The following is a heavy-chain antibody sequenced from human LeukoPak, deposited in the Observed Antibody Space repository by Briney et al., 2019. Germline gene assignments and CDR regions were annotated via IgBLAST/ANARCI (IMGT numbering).Heavy chain of an antibody. J-gene: IGHJ4*02. V-gene: IGHV4-34*01. CDR1: GGSFSGYY. CDR3: ARVKVTMVRGVRLFDY. D-gene: IGHD3-10*01. CDR2: INHSGST. Sequence: SETLSLTCVVYGGSFSGYYWSWIRQPPGKGLEWIGEINHSGSTNYNPSLKSRVTISVDTSKNQFSLKLSSVTAADTAVYYCARVKVTMVRGVRLFDYWGQGTLVTVSS.